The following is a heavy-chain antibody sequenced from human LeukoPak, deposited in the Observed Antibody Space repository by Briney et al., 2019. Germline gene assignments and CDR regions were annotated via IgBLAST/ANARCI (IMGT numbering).Heavy chain of an antibody. CDR3: ARVQYCDSSGYFDY. Sequence: SVKVSCKASGYTFTSYVISWVRQAPGQGLEWMGRINHIFGKTNYAQKFQGRVTITTDKSTNTAYMQLSSLRSEDTAVYYCARVQYCDSSGYFDYWGQGTLVTVS. V-gene: IGHV1-69*04. CDR2: INHIFGKT. D-gene: IGHD3-22*01. CDR1: GYTFTSYV. J-gene: IGHJ4*02.